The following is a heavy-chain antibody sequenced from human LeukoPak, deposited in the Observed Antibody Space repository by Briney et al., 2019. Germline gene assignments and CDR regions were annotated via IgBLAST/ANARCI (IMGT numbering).Heavy chain of an antibody. CDR1: GGSFSGYY. CDR3: ARAHKIHMITFGGVIAYHVPFDY. CDR2: ISHSGST. V-gene: IGHV4-34*01. J-gene: IGHJ4*02. Sequence: PSETLSLTCAVYGGSFSGYYWSWIRQPPGKGLEWIGEISHSGSTNYNPSLKSRVTISVDTSKNQFSLKLSSVTAADTAVYYCARAHKIHMITFGGVIAYHVPFDYWGQGTLVTVSS. D-gene: IGHD3-16*02.